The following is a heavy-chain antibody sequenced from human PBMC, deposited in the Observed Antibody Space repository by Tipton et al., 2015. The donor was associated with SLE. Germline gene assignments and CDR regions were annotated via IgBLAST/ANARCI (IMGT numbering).Heavy chain of an antibody. Sequence: TLSLTCNVSGVSISSSYWSWIRQPAGKGLEWIGRIYGSGSTNYNASLKSRTTISLDSSKNQFSLKLTSVTAADTAVSFCAREPTQTGYWYFDLWGRGTLVTVSS. CDR1: GVSISSSY. V-gene: IGHV4-4*07. J-gene: IGHJ2*01. D-gene: IGHD1-1*01. CDR3: AREPTQTGYWYFDL. CDR2: IYGSGST.